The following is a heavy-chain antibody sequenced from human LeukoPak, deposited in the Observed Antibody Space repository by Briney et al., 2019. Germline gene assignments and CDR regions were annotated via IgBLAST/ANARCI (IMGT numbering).Heavy chain of an antibody. CDR2: INPSGGST. D-gene: IGHD2-21*01. CDR3: ARDWPTYCGGDCYSVSHFDL. V-gene: IGHV1-46*01. Sequence: ASVKVSCKASGYTFTSYYMHWVRQAPGQGLEWMGIINPSGGSTSYAQKFQGRVTMTRDTSTSTVYMELSSLRSDDTAVYYCARDWPTYCGGDCYSVSHFDLWGRGTLVTVSS. CDR1: GYTFTSYY. J-gene: IGHJ2*01.